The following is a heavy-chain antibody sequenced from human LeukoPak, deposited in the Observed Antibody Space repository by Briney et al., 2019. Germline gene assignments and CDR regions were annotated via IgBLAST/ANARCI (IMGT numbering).Heavy chain of an antibody. CDR1: GYTFTGYY. J-gene: IGHJ4*02. CDR3: ARVLRFSSPVDY. Sequence: ASVKVSCKASGYTFTGYYIHWVRQAPGQGHEWMGRINPNSGATSSPQKFQDRVTMTRDTSISTAYMELSSLRSDDTAVYYCARVLRFSSPVDYWGQGTPVTVSS. CDR2: INPNSGAT. V-gene: IGHV1-2*06. D-gene: IGHD6-13*01.